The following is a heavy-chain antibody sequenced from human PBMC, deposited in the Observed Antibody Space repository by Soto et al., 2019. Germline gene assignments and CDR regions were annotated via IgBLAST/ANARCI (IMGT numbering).Heavy chain of an antibody. J-gene: IGHJ1*01. CDR3: ARELAVSGTLGYFQH. CDR2: IWYDGSNK. D-gene: IGHD6-19*01. Sequence: PVGSLRLSCAASGFTFSSYGMHWVRQAPGKGLEWVAVIWYDGSNKYYADSVKGRFTISRDNSKNKLYLQMNSLRAEDTAVYYCARELAVSGTLGYFQHWGQGTLVTVSS. V-gene: IGHV3-33*01. CDR1: GFTFSSYG.